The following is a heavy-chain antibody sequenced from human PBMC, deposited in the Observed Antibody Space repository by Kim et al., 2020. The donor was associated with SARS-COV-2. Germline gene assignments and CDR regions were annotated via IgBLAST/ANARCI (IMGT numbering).Heavy chain of an antibody. Sequence: GGSLRLSCAASGFTFSSYSMNWVRQVPGKGLEWVSSIYSSSSHISYADSVKGRFTISRDNAKNSLYLQMNSLRAEDTAVYYCTRDHSSGYPYYYGMDVWG. J-gene: IGHJ6*01. V-gene: IGHV3-21*01. CDR2: IYSSSSHI. D-gene: IGHD3-22*01. CDR3: TRDHSSGYPYYYGMDV. CDR1: GFTFSSYS.